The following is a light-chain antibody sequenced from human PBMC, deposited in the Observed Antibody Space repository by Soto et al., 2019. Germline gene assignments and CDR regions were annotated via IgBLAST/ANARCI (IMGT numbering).Light chain of an antibody. CDR1: SSNIGAGYD. CDR3: QSSDTILRV. J-gene: IGLJ1*01. Sequence: SSSNIGAGYDVHWYQQLPGTAPKLLIYGNSNRPSGVPDRFSGSKSGTSASLAITGLQAEDEADYYCQSSDTILRVCATGTKVTVL. V-gene: IGLV1-40*01. CDR2: GNS.